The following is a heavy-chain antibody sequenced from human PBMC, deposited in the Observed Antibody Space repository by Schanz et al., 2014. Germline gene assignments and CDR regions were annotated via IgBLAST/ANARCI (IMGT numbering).Heavy chain of an antibody. CDR3: AKDHPSSGWPAFDV. CDR1: GFTFSNYA. D-gene: IGHD6-19*01. Sequence: VQLVESGGGVVRPGGSLRLSCAGSGFTFSNYAIHWVRQAPGKGLEWVSAISGSGGSTVYADSVKGRFTISRDNSNNTVFLQMNSLRAEDTAVYYCAKDHPSSGWPAFDVWGQGTQVTVSS. V-gene: IGHV3-23*04. J-gene: IGHJ4*02. CDR2: ISGSGGST.